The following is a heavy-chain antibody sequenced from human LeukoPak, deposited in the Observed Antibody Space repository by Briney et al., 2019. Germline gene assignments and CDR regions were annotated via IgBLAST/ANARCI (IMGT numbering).Heavy chain of an antibody. D-gene: IGHD6-13*01. CDR2: IIPIFGTA. CDR1: GYTFTGYY. J-gene: IGHJ4*02. V-gene: IGHV1-69*06. CDR3: ARDGSSSWYGGDYFDY. Sequence: ASVKVSCKASGYTFTGYYIHWVRQAPGQGLEWMGGIIPIFGTANYAQKFQGRVTITADKSTSTAYMELSSLRSEDTAVYYCARDGSSSWYGGDYFDYWGQGTLVTVSS.